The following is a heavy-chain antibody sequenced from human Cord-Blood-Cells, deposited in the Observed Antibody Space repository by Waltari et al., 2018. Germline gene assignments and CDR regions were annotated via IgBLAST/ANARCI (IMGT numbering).Heavy chain of an antibody. Sequence: QVQLQESGPGLVTPSETLSLTCTVSGYSISSGYYWGWLRQPPGKGLEWIGSIYHSGSTYYNPSLKSRVTISVDTSKNQFSLKLSSVTATDTAVYYCARAPRESSSSGLAFDIWGQGTMVTVSS. V-gene: IGHV4-38-2*02. CDR3: ARAPRESSSSGLAFDI. J-gene: IGHJ3*02. CDR2: IYHSGST. CDR1: GYSISSGYY. D-gene: IGHD6-6*01.